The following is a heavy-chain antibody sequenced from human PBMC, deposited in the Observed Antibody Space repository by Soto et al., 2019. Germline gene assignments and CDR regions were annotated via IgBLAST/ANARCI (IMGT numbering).Heavy chain of an antibody. D-gene: IGHD2-15*01. J-gene: IGHJ3*02. CDR2: ISDDGSNK. V-gene: IGHV3-30*18. Sequence: QVQLVESGGGVVQPGRSLRLSCAASGFTFSSYGMHWVRQAPGKGLEWVAVISDDGSNKYYADSVKGRFTISRDNSQNTLYLQMNSLRAEDTAVYYCAKDPGLGYCSGGSCYGDDAFDIWGQGTMVTVSS. CDR3: AKDPGLGYCSGGSCYGDDAFDI. CDR1: GFTFSSYG.